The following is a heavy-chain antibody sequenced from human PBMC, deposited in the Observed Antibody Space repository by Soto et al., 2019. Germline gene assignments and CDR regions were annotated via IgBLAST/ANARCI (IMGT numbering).Heavy chain of an antibody. D-gene: IGHD3-22*01. V-gene: IGHV4-61*01. CDR2: IYYSGST. J-gene: IGHJ4*02. Sequence: SETLSLTCTVSGGSVSSGSYYWSWIRQPPGKGLEWIGYIYYSGSTNYNPSLKSRVTISVDTSKNQFSLKLSSVTAADTAVYYCARDRGGLNYDSSGPFDYWGQGTLVTVSS. CDR3: ARDRGGLNYDSSGPFDY. CDR1: GGSVSSGSYY.